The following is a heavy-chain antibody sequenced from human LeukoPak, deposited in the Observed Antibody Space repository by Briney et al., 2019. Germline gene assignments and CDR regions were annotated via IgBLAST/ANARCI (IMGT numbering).Heavy chain of an antibody. D-gene: IGHD3-9*01. Sequence: SETLSLTCTVSGGSISSHYWSWIRQPPGRGLEWIGYIYYSGTTNYNPSLNSRVTISVDTSKNQFSLKLSSVTAADTAVYYCARGLTYYDILTAYYTFPYFDYWGQGTLVTASS. CDR1: GGSISSHY. CDR3: ARGLTYYDILTAYYTFPYFDY. CDR2: IYYSGTT. J-gene: IGHJ4*02. V-gene: IGHV4-59*11.